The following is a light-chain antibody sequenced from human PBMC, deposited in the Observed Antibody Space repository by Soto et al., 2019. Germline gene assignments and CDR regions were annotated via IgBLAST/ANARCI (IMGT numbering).Light chain of an antibody. Sequence: EIILRQSPETLALSAWERATLSCRASQTVSSNYLAWCQQRPGQAPRLLIYGASTRAAGIPDRFSGSGSGTDFTLTITRLEPEDSAVYFCQQYTGPPTTFGQGTRLEIK. CDR3: QQYTGPPTT. CDR1: QTVSSNY. J-gene: IGKJ5*01. CDR2: GAS. V-gene: IGKV3-20*01.